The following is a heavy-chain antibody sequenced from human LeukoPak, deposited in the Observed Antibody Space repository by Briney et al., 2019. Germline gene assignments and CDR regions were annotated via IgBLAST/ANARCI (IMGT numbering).Heavy chain of an antibody. V-gene: IGHV1-46*01. Sequence: GASVKVSCKASGYTFTSYYMHWVRQAPGQGLEWMGIINPSGGSTSYAQKFQGRVTMTRDMSTSTVYMELSSPRSEDTAVYYCARDPTTSYDILTGYPFDYWGQGTLVTVSS. CDR2: INPSGGST. D-gene: IGHD3-9*01. J-gene: IGHJ4*02. CDR3: ARDPTTSYDILTGYPFDY. CDR1: GYTFTSYY.